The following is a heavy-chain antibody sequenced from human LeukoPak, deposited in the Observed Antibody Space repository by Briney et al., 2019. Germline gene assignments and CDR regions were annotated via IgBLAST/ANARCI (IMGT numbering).Heavy chain of an antibody. J-gene: IGHJ4*02. CDR3: ARRDFWSGYQDY. D-gene: IGHD3-3*01. CDR2: ISSNGGST. V-gene: IGHV3-64*01. CDR1: GFTFSSYA. Sequence: PGGSLRLSCAASGFTFSSYATHWVRQAPGKGLEYVSAISSNGGSTYYANSVKGRFTISRDNSKNTLYLQMGSLRAEDMAVYYCARRDFWSGYQDYWGQGTLVTVSS.